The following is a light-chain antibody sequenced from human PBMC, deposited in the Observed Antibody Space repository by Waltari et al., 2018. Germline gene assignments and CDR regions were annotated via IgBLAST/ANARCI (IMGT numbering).Light chain of an antibody. J-gene: IGKJ1*01. CDR2: GAS. CDR1: QRIRSN. Sequence: EIVMTQSPATLSVFPGERATLSCSASQRIRSNLAWYQHKPGQAPRLLIYGASTRATGIPARFSGSESGKEFTLTSSSLQSEDFAVYFCQQYDNWLGTFGQGTKVEIK. CDR3: QQYDNWLGT. V-gene: IGKV3-15*01.